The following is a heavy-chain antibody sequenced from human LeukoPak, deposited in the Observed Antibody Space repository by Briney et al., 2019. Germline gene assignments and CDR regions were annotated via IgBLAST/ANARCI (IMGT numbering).Heavy chain of an antibody. CDR3: ARARAGYSSSWYVH. V-gene: IGHV1-46*01. CDR2: INPSGGST. J-gene: IGHJ5*02. Sequence: ASVKVSCKTSGYTYTNYYMHWLRQAPGQGLEWMGIINPSGGSTNYAQKFQGRVTMTRDMSTNTVYMELSSLRFEDTAVYYCARARAGYSSSWYVHWGQGTLVTVSS. CDR1: GYTYTNYY. D-gene: IGHD6-19*01.